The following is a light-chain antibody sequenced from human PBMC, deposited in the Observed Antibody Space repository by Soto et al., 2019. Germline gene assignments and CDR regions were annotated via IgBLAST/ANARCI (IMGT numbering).Light chain of an antibody. CDR2: GAS. J-gene: IGKJ1*01. V-gene: IGKV3-20*01. CDR3: QQYGSSPTWT. CDR1: QSVSSSY. Sequence: VLTQSPDTLSLSPGERATLSCRASQSVSSSYLAWYQQKPGQAPRLLIYGASSRATGIPDRFSGSGSGTDFTLTISRLEPEDFAVYYCQQYGSSPTWTFGQRTKVDIK.